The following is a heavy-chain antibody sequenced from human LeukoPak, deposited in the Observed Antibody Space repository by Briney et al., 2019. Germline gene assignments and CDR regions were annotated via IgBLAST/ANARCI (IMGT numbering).Heavy chain of an antibody. CDR2: IGGSTSRT. J-gene: IGHJ4*02. Sequence: PSETLSLTCAVYGGSFSGYYWSWIRQPPGKGLEWVAYIGGSTSRTNYADSVKGRFTISRDNAKNSLYLQTNSLRAEDTAVYYCAKDLSEYLTGVVDFDYWGQGTLVTVSS. CDR3: AKDLSEYLTGVVDFDY. CDR1: GGSFSGYY. V-gene: IGHV3-11*05. D-gene: IGHD3-3*01.